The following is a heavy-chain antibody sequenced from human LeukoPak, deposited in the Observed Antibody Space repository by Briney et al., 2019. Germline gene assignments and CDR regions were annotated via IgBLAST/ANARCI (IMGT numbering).Heavy chain of an antibody. D-gene: IGHD1-26*01. CDR2: IWYDGSNK. J-gene: IGHJ3*01. V-gene: IGHV3-33*01. CDR3: TTDTPYSGGWELLGAFDV. Sequence: GGSLRLSCAASGFRFSNYGMHWVRQAPGKGLEWVALIWYDGSNKYYADSVKGRFTISRDNSKNTLYLQMNSLRAEDTAVYYCTTDTPYSGGWELLGAFDVWGQGTMVTVSS. CDR1: GFRFSNYG.